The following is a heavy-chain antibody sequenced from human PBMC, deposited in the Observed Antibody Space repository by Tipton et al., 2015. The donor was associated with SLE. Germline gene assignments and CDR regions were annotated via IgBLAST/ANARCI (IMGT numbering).Heavy chain of an antibody. CDR1: GGSISSGTYY. D-gene: IGHD2-21*01. CDR2: MYTSGST. J-gene: IGHJ4*02. V-gene: IGHV4-61*09. CDR3: ARAPGAYCGGDCYSHFDY. Sequence: TLSLTCTVSGGSISSGTYYWSWIRQPAGKGLEWIGHMYTSGSTNYNPSLKSRVTISLDTSKNQFSLRVSSVTAADTAVYYCARAPGAYCGGDCYSHFDYWGQGTLVTVSS.